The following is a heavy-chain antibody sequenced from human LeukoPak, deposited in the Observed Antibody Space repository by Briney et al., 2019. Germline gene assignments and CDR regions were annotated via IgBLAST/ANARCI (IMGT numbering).Heavy chain of an antibody. CDR3: ASGSGMITFGGVQFDY. J-gene: IGHJ4*02. CDR2: INPNSGGT. Sequence: ASVKVSCKASGYTFTGYSMHWVRQAPGQGLEWMGWINPNSGGTNYAQKFQGRVTMTRDTSISTAYMELSRRGSGDTAVDYFASGSGMITFGGVQFDYWGQGTLVTVSS. V-gene: IGHV1-2*02. D-gene: IGHD3-16*01. CDR1: GYTFTGYS.